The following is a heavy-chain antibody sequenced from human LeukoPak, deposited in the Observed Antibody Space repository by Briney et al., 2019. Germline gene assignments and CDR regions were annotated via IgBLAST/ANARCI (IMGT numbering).Heavy chain of an antibody. CDR2: ISAYNGNT. V-gene: IGHV1-18*04. CDR1: GYTFTSYG. J-gene: IGHJ5*02. Sequence: ASVKVSCKASGYTFTSYGISWVRQAPGQGLEWMGWISAYNGNTNYAQKLQGRVTMTTDTSTSTAYMELRSLRSDDTAVYYCARVGTTMVRGVIPPEWFDPWGQGTLVTVSS. CDR3: ARVGTTMVRGVIPPEWFDP. D-gene: IGHD3-10*01.